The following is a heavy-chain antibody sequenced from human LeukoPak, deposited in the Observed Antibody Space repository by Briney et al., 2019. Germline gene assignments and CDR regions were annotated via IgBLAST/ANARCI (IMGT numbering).Heavy chain of an antibody. V-gene: IGHV3-7*01. Sequence: GGSLRLSCAASGFTFSNYWMSWVRQAPGKGLEWVANIKQDGSEKFYVDSLKGRFTISRDNAKNSLYLQMNSLRAEDTAVYYCAKDGSYYFDYWGQGTLVTVSS. CDR1: GFTFSNYW. CDR3: AKDGSYYFDY. CDR2: IKQDGSEK. J-gene: IGHJ4*02.